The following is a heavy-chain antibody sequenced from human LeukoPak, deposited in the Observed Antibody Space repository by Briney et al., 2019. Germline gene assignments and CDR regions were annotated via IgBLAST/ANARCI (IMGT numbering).Heavy chain of an antibody. J-gene: IGHJ5*02. CDR1: GYTFTSYY. Sequence: ASVKVSCKASGYTFTSYYMHWVRQAPGQGLEWMGIINPSGGSTSYAQKFQGRVTMTRDMSTSTVYMELSSLRSEDTAVYYCARDEVRYYDILTGHNWFDPWGQGTLVTVSS. D-gene: IGHD3-9*01. CDR3: ARDEVRYYDILTGHNWFDP. V-gene: IGHV1-46*01. CDR2: INPSGGST.